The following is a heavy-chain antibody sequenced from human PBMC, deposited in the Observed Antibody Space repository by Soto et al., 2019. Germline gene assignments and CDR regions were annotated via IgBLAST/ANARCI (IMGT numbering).Heavy chain of an antibody. Sequence: QVQLHQWGAGLLKPSEILSLTCAVYNGSFMGYYWTWVRQPPGKGLEWIGEINHVGSPNYNPSLKSRVVISIDTSKQQFSLSLNSLTAADTAVYYCASLSGGRFLDKGDYWGQGIQVTVSS. J-gene: IGHJ4*02. D-gene: IGHD3-3*01. CDR2: INHVGSP. CDR3: ASLSGGRFLDKGDY. V-gene: IGHV4-34*01. CDR1: NGSFMGYY.